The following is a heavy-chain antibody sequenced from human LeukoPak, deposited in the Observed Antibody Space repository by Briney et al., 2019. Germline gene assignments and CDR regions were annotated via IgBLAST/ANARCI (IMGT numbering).Heavy chain of an antibody. D-gene: IGHD3-9*01. Sequence: SVKVSCKASGGTFSSYTISWVRQAPGQGLEWMGRIIPILGIANYAQKFQGKVTITADKSTSTAYMELSSLRSEDTAVYYCASGLRYFDWLIDYWGQGTLVTVSS. V-gene: IGHV1-69*02. CDR1: GGTFSSYT. CDR2: IIPILGIA. CDR3: ASGLRYFDWLIDY. J-gene: IGHJ4*02.